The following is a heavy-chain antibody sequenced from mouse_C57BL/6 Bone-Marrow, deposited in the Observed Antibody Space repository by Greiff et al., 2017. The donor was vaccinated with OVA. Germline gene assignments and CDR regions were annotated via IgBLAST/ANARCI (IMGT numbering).Heavy chain of an antibody. J-gene: IGHJ1*03. Sequence: DVKLVESGGGLVKPGGSLKLSCAASGFTFSDYGMHWVRQAPEKGLEWVAYISSGSSTIYYADTVKGRFTISRDNAKNTLFLQMTSLRSEDTAMYYCARNYSNSYWYFDVWGTGTTVTVSS. D-gene: IGHD2-5*01. V-gene: IGHV5-17*01. CDR3: ARNYSNSYWYFDV. CDR1: GFTFSDYG. CDR2: ISSGSSTI.